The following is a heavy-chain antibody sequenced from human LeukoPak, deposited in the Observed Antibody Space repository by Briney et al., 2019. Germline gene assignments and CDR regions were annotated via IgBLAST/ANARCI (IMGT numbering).Heavy chain of an antibody. Sequence: ETLSLTCAVYGGSFSGYYWMHWVRQAPGKGLVWVSHINSDASSTRYADSAKGRFTISRDNAKNTVYLQMNSLRAEDTAVYYCARDLTWFSSGIYYDRDAFDIWGQGTMVTISS. CDR3: ARDLTWFSSGIYYDRDAFDI. V-gene: IGHV3-74*01. CDR1: GGSFSGYYW. D-gene: IGHD3-22*01. CDR2: INSDASST. J-gene: IGHJ3*02.